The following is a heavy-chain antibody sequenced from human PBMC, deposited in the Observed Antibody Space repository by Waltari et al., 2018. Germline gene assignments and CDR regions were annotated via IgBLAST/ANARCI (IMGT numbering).Heavy chain of an antibody. V-gene: IGHV1-2*06. D-gene: IGHD3-3*01. Sequence: QVQLVQSGAEVKKPGASVKVSCKASGYTFTDYYMHWVRQAPGQGREWMGRGNPCSGGKDYTRKFQGRVTMTKDTSISTAYMELSRLGSDDTAVYYCARGGPAIFGVLITKRFDYWGQGTLVTVSS. CDR2: GNPCSGGK. J-gene: IGHJ4*02. CDR3: ARGGPAIFGVLITKRFDY. CDR1: GYTFTDYY.